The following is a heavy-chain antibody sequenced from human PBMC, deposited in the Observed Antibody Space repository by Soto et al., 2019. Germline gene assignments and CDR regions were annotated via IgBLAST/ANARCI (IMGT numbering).Heavy chain of an antibody. CDR3: ARRQYSYGVYYFDY. J-gene: IGHJ4*02. CDR1: GFTFDDYA. CDR2: ISWNSGSI. Sequence: GGSLRLSCAASGFTFDDYAMHWVRQAPGKGLEWVSGISWNSGSIGYADSVKGRFTISRDNAKNSLYLQMNSLRAEDTALYYCARRQYSYGVYYFDYWGQGTLVTVSS. V-gene: IGHV3-9*01. D-gene: IGHD5-18*01.